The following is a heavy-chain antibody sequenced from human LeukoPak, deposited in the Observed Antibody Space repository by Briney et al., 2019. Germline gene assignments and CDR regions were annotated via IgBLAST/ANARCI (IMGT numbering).Heavy chain of an antibody. CDR2: ISYDGSNK. Sequence: GGSLRLSCAASGFTFSSYAMHWVRQAPGKGLEWVAVISYDGSNKYYADSVKGRFTISRDNSKNTLYLQMNSLRADDTAVYYCARRAGHAFDIWGQGTMVTVSS. J-gene: IGHJ3*02. CDR3: ARRAGHAFDI. CDR1: GFTFSSYA. V-gene: IGHV3-30*04. D-gene: IGHD1-14*01.